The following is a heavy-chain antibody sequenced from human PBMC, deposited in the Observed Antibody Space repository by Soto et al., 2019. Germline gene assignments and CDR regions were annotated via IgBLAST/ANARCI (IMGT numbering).Heavy chain of an antibody. Sequence: PSETLSLTCTVSGGSISDDTYYWGWIRQPPGKGLEWIGSIYYSGTSSYNPSLKSRVTISVDTSKNQFSLKLSSVTAADTAVYYCARDGYYGVTNDAFDIWGQGTMVTVSS. D-gene: IGHD4-17*01. CDR3: ARDGYYGVTNDAFDI. J-gene: IGHJ3*02. CDR2: IYYSGTS. V-gene: IGHV4-39*07. CDR1: GGSISDDTYY.